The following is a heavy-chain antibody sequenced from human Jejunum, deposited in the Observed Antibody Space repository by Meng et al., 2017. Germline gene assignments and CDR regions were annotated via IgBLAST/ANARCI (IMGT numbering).Heavy chain of an antibody. V-gene: IGHV3-74*01. D-gene: IGHD1-7*01. CDR1: GFTFSNHW. Sequence: ESLKISCAASGFTFSNHWMHWVRQTPGKELVWVSRIYTYGSFTSYADSVKGRFTISRDNAKNTLYLQMNSLRVEDTAVYYCARAVVLERTTRTPLDYWGQGTLVTVSS. J-gene: IGHJ4*02. CDR3: ARAVVLERTTRTPLDY. CDR2: IYTYGSFT.